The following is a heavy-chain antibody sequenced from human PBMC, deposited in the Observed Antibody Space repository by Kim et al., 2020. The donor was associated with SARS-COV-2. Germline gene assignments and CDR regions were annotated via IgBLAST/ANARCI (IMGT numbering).Heavy chain of an antibody. Sequence: YSNPSLKSRVTISVDTSKNQFSLKLSSVTAADTAVYYCARLQPYLPFDCWGQGTLVTVSS. CDR3: ARLQPYLPFDC. D-gene: IGHD5-18*01. V-gene: IGHV4-39*01. J-gene: IGHJ4*02.